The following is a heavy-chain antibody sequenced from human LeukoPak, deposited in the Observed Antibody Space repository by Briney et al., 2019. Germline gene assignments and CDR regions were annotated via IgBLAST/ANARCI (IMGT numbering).Heavy chain of an antibody. V-gene: IGHV4-59*12. CDR2: IYHSGST. D-gene: IGHD3-22*01. CDR1: GGSISSYY. J-gene: IGHJ4*02. Sequence: PSETLSLTCTVSGGSISSYYWSWIRQPPGKGLEWIGYIYHSGSTYYNPSLKSRVTISVDRSKNQFSLKLSSVTAADTAVYYCARLNSYPYYYDSSGYYFGYWGQGTLVTVSS. CDR3: ARLNSYPYYYDSSGYYFGY.